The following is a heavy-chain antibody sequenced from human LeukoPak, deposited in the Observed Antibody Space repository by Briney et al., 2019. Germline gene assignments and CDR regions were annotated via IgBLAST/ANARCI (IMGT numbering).Heavy chain of an antibody. Sequence: GGSLRLPCAASGFTFSSYAMHWVRQAPGKGLEWVAVISYDGSNKYYADSVKGRFTISRDNSKNTLYLQMNSLRAEDTAVYYCARDKGGSYYVYCDYWGQGTLVTVSS. J-gene: IGHJ4*02. D-gene: IGHD1-26*01. V-gene: IGHV3-30-3*01. CDR3: ARDKGGSYYVYCDY. CDR2: ISYDGSNK. CDR1: GFTFSSYA.